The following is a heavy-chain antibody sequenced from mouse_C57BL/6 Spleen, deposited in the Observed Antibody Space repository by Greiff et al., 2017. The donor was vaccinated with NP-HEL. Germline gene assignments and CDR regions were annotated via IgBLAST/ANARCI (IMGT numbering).Heavy chain of an antibody. V-gene: IGHV7-3*01. Sequence: EVKLVESGGGLVQPGGSLSLSCAASGFTFTDYYMSWVRQPPGKALEWLGFIRNKANGYTTEYSASVKGRFTISRDNSQSILYLQMNALRAEDSATYYCARSPLGRYFDVWGTGTTVTVSS. CDR3: ARSPLGRYFDV. CDR1: GFTFTDYY. D-gene: IGHD4-1*01. CDR2: IRNKANGYTT. J-gene: IGHJ1*03.